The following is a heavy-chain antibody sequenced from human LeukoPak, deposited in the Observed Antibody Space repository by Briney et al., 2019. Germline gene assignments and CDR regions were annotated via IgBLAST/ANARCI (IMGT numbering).Heavy chain of an antibody. J-gene: IGHJ3*02. CDR1: GYTFTSYG. Sequence: SVKVSCKASGYTFTSYGISWVRQAPGQGLEWMGWINPNSGGTNYAQKFQGRVTMTRDTSISTAYMELSRLRSDDTAVYYCARPDSARRQGDAFDIWGQGTMVTVSS. CDR3: ARPDSARRQGDAFDI. CDR2: INPNSGGT. V-gene: IGHV1-2*02. D-gene: IGHD1-14*01.